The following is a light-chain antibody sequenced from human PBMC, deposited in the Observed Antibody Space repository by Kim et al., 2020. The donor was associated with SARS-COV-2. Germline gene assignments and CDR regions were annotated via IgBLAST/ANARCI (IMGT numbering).Light chain of an antibody. V-gene: IGLV3-1*01. CDR1: KLGDKY. Sequence: SYELTQPPSVSVSPGQTASITCSGDKLGDKYACWYQQKPGQSPVLVIYQDSKRPSGIPERFSGSNSGNTATLTISGTQAMDEADYYFQAWDSSIHVVFGG. CDR3: QAWDSSIHVV. CDR2: QDS. J-gene: IGLJ2*01.